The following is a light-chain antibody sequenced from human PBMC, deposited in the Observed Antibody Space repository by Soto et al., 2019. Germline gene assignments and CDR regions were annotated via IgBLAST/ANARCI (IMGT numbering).Light chain of an antibody. CDR1: TSDIGAYNF. CDR3: SPFTTSTPMV. Sequence: QSALTQPASVSGSPGQSIAVSCTGTTSDIGAYNFVSWYQHYPGKAPQLIIYQVNNRPSGVSDRFSGSKSGNTASLTISGLQAEEEADYYCSPFTTSTPMVFGGGTKLTVL. CDR2: QVN. J-gene: IGLJ2*01. V-gene: IGLV2-14*01.